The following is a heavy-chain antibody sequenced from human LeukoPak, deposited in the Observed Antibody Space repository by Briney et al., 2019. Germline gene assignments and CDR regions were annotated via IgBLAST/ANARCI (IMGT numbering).Heavy chain of an antibody. V-gene: IGHV3-48*01. CDR1: GFTFSRDS. Sequence: GGSLRLSCAASGFTFSRDSMNWVRQAPGKGLEWVSYINGGGSPIFYADSVRGRFTISRDNAKNSLHLQMNSLRAEDTAVYYCARGSYYDILTGYYPSAFDIWAQGTMVTVSS. CDR3: ARGSYYDILTGYYPSAFDI. CDR2: INGGGSPI. J-gene: IGHJ3*02. D-gene: IGHD3-9*01.